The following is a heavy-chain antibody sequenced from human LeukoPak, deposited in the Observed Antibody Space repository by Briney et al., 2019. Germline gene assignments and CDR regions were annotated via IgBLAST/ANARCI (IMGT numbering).Heavy chain of an antibody. V-gene: IGHV4-30-4*02. CDR3: ARGVVGYYGGNSFDY. J-gene: IGHJ4*02. Sequence: PSETLSLTCTVSGGSMSSGDYYWGWIRQPPGKGLEWIGYIYYSGSTYYNPSLKSRVTISVDTSKNQFSLKLSSVTAADTAVYYCARGVVGYYGGNSFDYWGQGTLVTVSS. CDR1: GGSMSSGDYY. CDR2: IYYSGST. D-gene: IGHD4-23*01.